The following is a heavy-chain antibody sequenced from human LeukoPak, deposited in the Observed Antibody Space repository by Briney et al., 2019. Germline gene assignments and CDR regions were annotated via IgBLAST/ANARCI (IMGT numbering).Heavy chain of an antibody. D-gene: IGHD6-13*01. J-gene: IGHJ4*02. Sequence: SETLSLTCAVSGGSVSVYYWSWNRQPAGKGLEWIGRIYTSGIIKYNPSLKSRVTLSADTSKNQFSLKLRSVTAADTAVYYCARVAPYASWYDYWGQGSLVTVSS. V-gene: IGHV4-4*07. CDR2: IYTSGII. CDR1: GGSVSVYY. CDR3: ARVAPYASWYDY.